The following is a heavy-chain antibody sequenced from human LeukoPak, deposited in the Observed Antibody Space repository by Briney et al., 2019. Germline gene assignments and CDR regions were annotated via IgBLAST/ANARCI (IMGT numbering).Heavy chain of an antibody. CDR3: AKAPEFKPAALYYYYYMDV. CDR2: IRYDGSNK. J-gene: IGHJ6*03. Sequence: PGRSLRLSCAASGFTFSSYAMHWVRQAPGKGLEWVAFIRYDGSNKYYADSVKGRFTISRDNSKNTLYLQMNSLRAEDTAVYYCAKAPEFKPAALYYYYYMDVWGKGTTVTVSS. V-gene: IGHV3-30*02. D-gene: IGHD2-2*01. CDR1: GFTFSSYA.